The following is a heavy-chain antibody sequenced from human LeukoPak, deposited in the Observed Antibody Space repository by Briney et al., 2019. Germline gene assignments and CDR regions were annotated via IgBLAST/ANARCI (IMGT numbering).Heavy chain of an antibody. D-gene: IGHD3-9*01. CDR2: INPNSGGT. V-gene: IGHV1-2*02. J-gene: IGHJ4*02. CDR1: GFTFIGYY. CDR3: ARDLTGAPPGY. Sequence: ASVKVSCKASGFTFIGYYIHWVRQVPGQGLEWMGWINPNSGGTNYAQKFQGRVTMTRDTSISTAYMELSRLRSDDTAVYYCARDLTGAPPGYWGQGTLVTVSS.